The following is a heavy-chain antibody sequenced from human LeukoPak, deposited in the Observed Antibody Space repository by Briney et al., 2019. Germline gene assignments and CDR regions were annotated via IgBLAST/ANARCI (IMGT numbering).Heavy chain of an antibody. CDR2: ISAYNGNT. CDR1: GYTFTSYG. J-gene: IGHJ4*02. D-gene: IGHD6-19*01. CDR3: AKEIPSSGWYLVYY. Sequence: ASVKVSCKASGYTFTSYGISWVRQAPGQGLEWMGWISAYNGNTNYAQKLQGRVTMTTDTSTSTAYMELRSLRSDDTAVYYCAKEIPSSGWYLVYYWGQGTLVTVSS. V-gene: IGHV1-18*01.